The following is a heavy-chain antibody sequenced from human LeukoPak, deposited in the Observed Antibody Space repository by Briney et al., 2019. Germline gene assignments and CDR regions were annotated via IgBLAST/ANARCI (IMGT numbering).Heavy chain of an antibody. V-gene: IGHV3-9*01. D-gene: IGHD3-22*01. J-gene: IGHJ3*02. CDR1: GFSFDDYA. CDR3: AKVLRRIVVVTAFDM. CDR2: ISWNSNII. Sequence: GGSLRLSCAASGFSFDDYAMHWVRQAPGKGLEWVSGISWNSNIIGYADSVKGRFTISRDNAKNSLYLQMNSLRAEDTALYYCAKVLRRIVVVTAFDMWGQGTMVTVSS.